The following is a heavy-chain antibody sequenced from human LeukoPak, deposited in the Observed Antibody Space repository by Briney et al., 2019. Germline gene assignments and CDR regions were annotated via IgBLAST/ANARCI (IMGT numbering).Heavy chain of an antibody. CDR3: ARTLGYSSGWYSEPSPSWFDP. V-gene: IGHV1-69*13. CDR2: IIPIFGTA. CDR1: GGTFSSYA. J-gene: IGHJ5*02. D-gene: IGHD6-19*01. Sequence: SVKVSCKASGGTFSSYAISWARQAPGQGLEWMGGIIPIFGTANYAQKFQGRVTITADESTSTAYMELSSLRSEDTAVYYCARTLGYSSGWYSEPSPSWFDPWGQGTLVTVSS.